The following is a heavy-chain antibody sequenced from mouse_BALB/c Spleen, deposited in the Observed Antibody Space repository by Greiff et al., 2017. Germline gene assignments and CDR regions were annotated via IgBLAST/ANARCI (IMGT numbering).Heavy chain of an antibody. Sequence: VQLKQSGPELVKPGASVKMSCKASGYTFTSYVMHWVKQKPGQGLEWIGYINTYNDGTKYNEKFKGKATLTSDKSSSTAYMELSSLTSEDSAVYYCARGYGNHAMDYWGQGTSVTVSS. V-gene: IGHV1-14*01. D-gene: IGHD2-10*02. CDR1: GYTFTSYV. CDR3: ARGYGNHAMDY. J-gene: IGHJ4*01. CDR2: INTYNDGT.